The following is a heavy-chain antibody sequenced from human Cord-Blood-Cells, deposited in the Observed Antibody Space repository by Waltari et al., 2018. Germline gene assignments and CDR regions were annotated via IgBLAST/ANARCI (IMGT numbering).Heavy chain of an antibody. Sequence: QVQLVQSGAEVKKPGSSVKVSCKVSGGTFSSYAISWVRQAPGQGLEWIGEISPIFCTANDAQKFQVRVTITADKSTSTAYMELSSLRSEDTAVYYCARGRSMVQGVGNAFDIWGQGTMVTVSS. V-gene: IGHV1-69*06. CDR3: ARGRSMVQGVGNAFDI. CDR1: GGTFSSYA. D-gene: IGHD3-10*01. CDR2: ISPIFCTA. J-gene: IGHJ3*02.